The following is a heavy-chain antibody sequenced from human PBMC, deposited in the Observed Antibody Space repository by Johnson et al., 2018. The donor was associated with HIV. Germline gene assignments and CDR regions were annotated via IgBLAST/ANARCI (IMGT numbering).Heavy chain of an antibody. CDR1: GFTFSDYY. J-gene: IGHJ3*01. V-gene: IGHV3-11*04. D-gene: IGHD4-17*01. CDR3: ARNNTPWGGAYVGYAFDL. CDR2: IYSGGNT. Sequence: QVQLVESGGGLVKPGGSLRLSCAASGFTFSDYYMSWIRQAPGKGLEWVSVIYSGGNTFYNDSVKGRLTISRDNTKNPLQLQMNSLRAEDTAVYYCARNNTPWGGAYVGYAFDLWGQGTMVAVSS.